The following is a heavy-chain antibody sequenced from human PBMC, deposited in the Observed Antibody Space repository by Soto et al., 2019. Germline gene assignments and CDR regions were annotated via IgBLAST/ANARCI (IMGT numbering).Heavy chain of an antibody. V-gene: IGHV3-48*01. J-gene: IGHJ5*02. CDR1: WCTFRDYG. D-gene: IGHD6-13*01. CDR2: ISVSSGTT. CDR3: AKDLTGYSTSGQVSNWFDP. Sequence: AGGALRPPSAAAWCTFRDYGINRVRPAPRRGPELLSYISVSSGTTYYADSVKGRFTIPRDNAKNSLFLQMDSLRAEDTAVYYCAKDLTGYSTSGQVSNWFDPWGQGTLVTVSS.